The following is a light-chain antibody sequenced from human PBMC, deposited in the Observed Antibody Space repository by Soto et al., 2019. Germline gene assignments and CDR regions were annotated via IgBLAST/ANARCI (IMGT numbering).Light chain of an antibody. V-gene: IGKV3-20*01. Sequence: EIEGTQSPATLSLAPWERVTLSCRASESVSTNLAWYQQKPGQAPRLLIYDASNRATGIPDRFSGSGSGTDFTLTISRLEPEDFAVYYCQQYGSSGTFGQGTKVDIK. CDR1: ESVSTN. J-gene: IGKJ1*01. CDR2: DAS. CDR3: QQYGSSGT.